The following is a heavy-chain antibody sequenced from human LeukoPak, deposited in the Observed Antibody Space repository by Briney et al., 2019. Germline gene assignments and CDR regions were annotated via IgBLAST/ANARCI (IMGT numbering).Heavy chain of an antibody. CDR3: ARSTSRSGWRVLLDY. CDR1: GYTFTGYY. D-gene: IGHD6-19*01. J-gene: IGHJ4*02. Sequence: ASVKVSCKASGYTFTGYYMHWVRQAPGQGLEWMGWINPNSGGTNYAQKFQGTVTMTRGTSISTAYMELSRLRSDDTAVYYCARSTSRSGWRVLLDYWGQGTLVTVSS. V-gene: IGHV1-2*02. CDR2: INPNSGGT.